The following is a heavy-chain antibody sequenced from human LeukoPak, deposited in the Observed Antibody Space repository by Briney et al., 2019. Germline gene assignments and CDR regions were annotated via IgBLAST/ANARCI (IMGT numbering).Heavy chain of an antibody. V-gene: IGHV3-23*01. Sequence: GGSLRLSCAASGFSFTNYPMSWVRQAPGKGLEWVSAISGSGGGTYYADSVRGRFTISRDNSKNTLYLQMNSLRAEDTAVYYCAVEGVGTYYLDYWGQGTLVTVSS. CDR3: AVEGVGTYYLDY. CDR2: ISGSGGGT. CDR1: GFSFTNYP. J-gene: IGHJ4*02. D-gene: IGHD2-2*01.